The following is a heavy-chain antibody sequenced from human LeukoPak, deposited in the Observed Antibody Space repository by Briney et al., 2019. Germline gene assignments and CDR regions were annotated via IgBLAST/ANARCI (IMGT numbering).Heavy chain of an antibody. D-gene: IGHD1-14*01. CDR3: AKGNPTDDSRRSGMS. V-gene: IGHV1-2*02. J-gene: IGHJ5*02. CDR2: INPNSGDT. Sequence: ASVKVSCKASGYTFTSYGISWVRQAPGQGLEWMGWINPNSGDTRYTQKFQGTVTMTRDTSISTAYMELSRLRSDDTAVYYCAKGNPTDDSRRSGMSWGQGTPVTVSS. CDR1: GYTFTSYG.